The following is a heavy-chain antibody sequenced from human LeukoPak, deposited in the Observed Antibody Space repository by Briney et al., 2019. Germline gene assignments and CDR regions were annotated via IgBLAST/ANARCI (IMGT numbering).Heavy chain of an antibody. CDR1: DGSVSSADFY. CDR3: ARDRYSGYDWDFYYYGMDV. Sequence: PSETLSLTCSVSDGSVSSADFYWSWIRQHSGKGLEWIGHIHYSGRTYYNPSLKSRVAISLDTSKNQFSLKLGSVTAADTAVYYCARDRYSGYDWDFYYYGMDVWGKGTTVTVSS. J-gene: IGHJ6*04. V-gene: IGHV4-31*03. CDR2: IHYSGRT. D-gene: IGHD5-12*01.